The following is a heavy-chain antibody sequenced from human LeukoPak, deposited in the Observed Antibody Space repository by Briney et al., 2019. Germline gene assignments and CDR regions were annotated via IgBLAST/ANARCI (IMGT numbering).Heavy chain of an antibody. CDR1: GGSISSGSYY. J-gene: IGHJ4*02. D-gene: IGHD3-3*01. CDR3: ARERDFGVVIAYYFDY. V-gene: IGHV4-61*02. CDR2: IYTSGST. Sequence: PSQTLSLTCTVSGGSISSGSYYWSWIRQPAGKGLEWIGRIYTSGSTNYNPSLKSRVTISVDTSKNQFSLKLSSVTAADTAVYYCARERDFGVVIAYYFDYWGQGTLVTVSS.